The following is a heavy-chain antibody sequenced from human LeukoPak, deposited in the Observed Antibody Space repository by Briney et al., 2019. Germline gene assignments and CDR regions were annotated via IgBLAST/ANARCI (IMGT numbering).Heavy chain of an antibody. V-gene: IGHV1-3*01. CDR3: ARLKRERSDDSSTYRPSDY. CDR2: INAGNGNT. D-gene: IGHD3-22*01. Sequence: ASVKVSCKASGYTFTSYAVHWVRQAPGQRLEWMGWINAGNGNTKYSQKFQGRVTITRDTSASTAYMELSSLRAEDTAVYYCARLKRERSDDSSTYRPSDYWGQGTLVTVSS. J-gene: IGHJ4*02. CDR1: GYTFTSYA.